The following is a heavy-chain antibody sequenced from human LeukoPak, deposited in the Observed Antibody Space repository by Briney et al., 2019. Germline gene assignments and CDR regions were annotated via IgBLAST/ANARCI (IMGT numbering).Heavy chain of an antibody. CDR1: GYTLTELS. CDR2: FDPEDGET. Sequence: ASVKVSCKVSGYTLTELSMHWVRQAPGKGLEWMGGFDPEDGETIYAQKFQGRVTMTEDTSTDTAYMELSSLRSEDTAVYYCATAHGDYVKFDYWGQGTLVTVSS. V-gene: IGHV1-24*01. CDR3: ATAHGDYVKFDY. D-gene: IGHD4-17*01. J-gene: IGHJ4*02.